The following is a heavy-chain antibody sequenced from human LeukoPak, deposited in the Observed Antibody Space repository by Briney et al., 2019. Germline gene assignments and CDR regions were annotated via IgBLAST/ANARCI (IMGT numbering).Heavy chain of an antibody. D-gene: IGHD3-22*01. CDR2: IHNNGDI. CDR1: GDSIRIYY. V-gene: IGHV4-59*01. Sequence: PSETLSLTCIVSGDSIRIYYWNWIRQAPGKALEWIGHIHNNGDIAYNFSLKSRVTISMDTSKNQFSLKLSSVTAADTAVYYCGRWGYFDSGNYFVVDYWGQGTVVTVSS. J-gene: IGHJ4*02. CDR3: GRWGYFDSGNYFVVDY.